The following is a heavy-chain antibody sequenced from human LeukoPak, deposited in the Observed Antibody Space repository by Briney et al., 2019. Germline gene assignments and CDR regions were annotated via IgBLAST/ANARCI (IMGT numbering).Heavy chain of an antibody. D-gene: IGHD3-22*01. Sequence: PGGSLRLSCAASGFTFSSYWMSWVPQAPGKGLEWVANIKQDGSEKYYVDSVKGRFTISRDNAKNSLYLQMNSLRAEDTAVCYCAREGNYYDSSGYYGYWGQGTLVTVSS. V-gene: IGHV3-7*01. J-gene: IGHJ4*02. CDR2: IKQDGSEK. CDR1: GFTFSSYW. CDR3: AREGNYYDSSGYYGY.